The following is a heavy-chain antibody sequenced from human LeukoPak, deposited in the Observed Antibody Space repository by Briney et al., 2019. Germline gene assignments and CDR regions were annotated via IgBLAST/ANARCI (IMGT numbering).Heavy chain of an antibody. V-gene: IGHV3-21*04. CDR3: ARGDNWDDAFDI. CDR2: ISSSSSYI. CDR1: GFTFSSYS. Sequence: GGSLRLSCAASGFTFSSYSMNWLRQAPGKGLEWVSFISSSSSYIYYADSVKGRFTISRDNAKNSLYLQMNSLRSEDTAVYYCARGDNWDDAFDIWGQGTMVTVSS. D-gene: IGHD1-20*01. J-gene: IGHJ3*02.